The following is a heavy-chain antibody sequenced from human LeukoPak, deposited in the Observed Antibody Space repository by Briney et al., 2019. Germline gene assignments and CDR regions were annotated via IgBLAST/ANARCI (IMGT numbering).Heavy chain of an antibody. V-gene: IGHV3-30-3*01. Sequence: GGSLRLSCAASGFTFSTSAMHWVRQAPGKGLEWVAFTSFDESHKFYADSVEGRFTISRDNSRNTLFLQMHNLRVDDTAMYYCAVVAGRFPPDYWGQGTLVTVSS. CDR2: TSFDESHK. J-gene: IGHJ4*02. CDR1: GFTFSTSA. D-gene: IGHD6-19*01. CDR3: AVVAGRFPPDY.